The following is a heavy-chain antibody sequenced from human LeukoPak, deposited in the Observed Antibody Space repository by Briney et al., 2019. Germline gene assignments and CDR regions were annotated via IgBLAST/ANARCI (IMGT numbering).Heavy chain of an antibody. CDR3: ARGLWFGELGYDY. CDR1: GFTFSSYS. V-gene: IGHV3-21*01. Sequence: GGSLRLSCAASGFTFSSYSMNWVRQAPGKGLEWVSSISSSSSYIYYADSVKGRFTISRDNAKNSLYLQMNSLRAEDTAVYYCARGLWFGELGYDYWGQGTLVSVSS. J-gene: IGHJ4*02. CDR2: ISSSSSYI. D-gene: IGHD3-10*01.